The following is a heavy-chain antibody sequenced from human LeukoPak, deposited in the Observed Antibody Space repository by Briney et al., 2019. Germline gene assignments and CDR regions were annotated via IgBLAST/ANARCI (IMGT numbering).Heavy chain of an antibody. J-gene: IGHJ4*02. D-gene: IGHD2-15*01. CDR2: ISSSGNYM. Sequence: GGSLRLSCAASKFTFSSYSMNWVRQAPGKGLEWVSSISSSGNYMYYADSVKGRFTISRDNAKNSLYLQMNSLRAEDTAVYYCAKSGLNRFDYWGQGTLVTVSS. V-gene: IGHV3-21*04. CDR3: AKSGLNRFDY. CDR1: KFTFSSYS.